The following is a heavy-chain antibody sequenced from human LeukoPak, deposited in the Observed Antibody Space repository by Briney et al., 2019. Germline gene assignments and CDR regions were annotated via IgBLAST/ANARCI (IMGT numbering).Heavy chain of an antibody. V-gene: IGHV3-53*01. D-gene: IGHD2-15*01. CDR2: VYSAGST. CDR1: GFTVSNNY. CDR3: ARDTILGDCSGGSCETST. Sequence: GGSLRLSCAASGFTVSNNYMSWVRQAPGKALEWVSVVYSAGSTYYADSVKGRFTISRDNAKNSLYLQMNSLRAEDTAVYYCARDTILGDCSGGSCETSTWGQGTLVTVSS. J-gene: IGHJ5*02.